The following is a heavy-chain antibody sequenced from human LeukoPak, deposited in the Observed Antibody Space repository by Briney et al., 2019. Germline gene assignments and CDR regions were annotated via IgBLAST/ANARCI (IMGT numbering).Heavy chain of an antibody. Sequence: GGSLRLSCAASGFTFSDYYMSWIRQAPGKGLEWVSYISSSGSTIYYADSVKGRFTISRDNAKNSLYLQMNSLRAEDTAVYYCARVPLSRQYYDFWSGYYPPFDYWGQGTLVTVSS. CDR2: ISSSGSTI. CDR1: GFTFSDYY. J-gene: IGHJ4*02. V-gene: IGHV3-11*01. D-gene: IGHD3-3*01. CDR3: ARVPLSRQYYDFWSGYYPPFDY.